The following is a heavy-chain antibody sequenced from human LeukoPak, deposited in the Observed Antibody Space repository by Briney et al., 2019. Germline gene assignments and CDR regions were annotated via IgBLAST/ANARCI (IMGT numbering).Heavy chain of an antibody. V-gene: IGHV4-59*01. D-gene: IGHD5-12*01. CDR3: AREGYSGHDFIY. J-gene: IGHJ4*02. CDR1: GGSISSYY. Sequence: SETLSLTCTVSGGSISSYYWSWIRQPPGKGLEWIGYIYYNGSTNYNPSLKSRVTISVDTSKNQFSLRLRSVTAADTAVYYCAREGYSGHDFIYWGQGTLVTVSS. CDR2: IYYNGST.